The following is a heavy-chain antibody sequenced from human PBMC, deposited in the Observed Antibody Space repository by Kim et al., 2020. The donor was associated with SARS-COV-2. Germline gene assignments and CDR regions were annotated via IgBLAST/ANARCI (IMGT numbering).Heavy chain of an antibody. J-gene: IGHJ4*02. V-gene: IGHV3-33*01. CDR3: ARGVVVVAATPDY. D-gene: IGHD2-15*01. Sequence: YAESVKGRFTISRDYSKNRLSLQMNSLRAEDTAEYYCARGVVVVAATPDYWGQGTLVTVSS.